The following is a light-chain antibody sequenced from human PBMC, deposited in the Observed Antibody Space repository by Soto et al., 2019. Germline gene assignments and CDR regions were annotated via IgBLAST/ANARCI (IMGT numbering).Light chain of an antibody. CDR2: DIS. CDR3: QQRSNRIT. V-gene: IGKV3-11*01. Sequence: ETVMTQSPDTLSLSPGERATLSCRASQSVAGSLAWYQQKPGQAPRLLIYDISTRAAAIPARFSGSGSGTDFTLTVSSLEPEDFALYYCQQRSNRITFGQGTRLEI. J-gene: IGKJ5*01. CDR1: QSVAGS.